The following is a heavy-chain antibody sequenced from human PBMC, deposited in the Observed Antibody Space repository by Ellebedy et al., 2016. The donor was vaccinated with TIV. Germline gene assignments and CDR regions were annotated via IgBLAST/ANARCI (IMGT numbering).Heavy chain of an antibody. CDR3: ARHLRSRGEYSPPSDGGY. CDR1: GYSISSGYY. CDR2: IYHSGNT. Sequence: MPSETLSLTCTVSGYSISSGYYWGWIRQPPGKGLEWIGSIYHSGNTHYNPSLKTRVSISVDTSKNQFSLQMRSVTAADTAVYYCARHLRSRGEYSPPSDGGYWGQGTLVTVSS. V-gene: IGHV4-38-2*02. J-gene: IGHJ4*02. D-gene: IGHD2/OR15-2a*01.